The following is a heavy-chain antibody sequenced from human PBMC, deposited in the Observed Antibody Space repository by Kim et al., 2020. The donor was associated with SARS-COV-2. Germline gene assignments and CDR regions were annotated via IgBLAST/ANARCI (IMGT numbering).Heavy chain of an antibody. CDR2: IYYSGST. CDR3: SRRGVVGASLWFYFAY. J-gene: IGHJ4*01. V-gene: IGHV4-59*08. CDR1: GGSISNYY. D-gene: IGHD1-26*01. Sequence: SETLSLTCTVSGGSISNYYWSWIRQPPGKGLEWIGYIYYSGSTNYNPSLKSRVTISVDTSKNQFSLKLSSVTAADTAVYYCSRRGVVGASLWFYFAYWC.